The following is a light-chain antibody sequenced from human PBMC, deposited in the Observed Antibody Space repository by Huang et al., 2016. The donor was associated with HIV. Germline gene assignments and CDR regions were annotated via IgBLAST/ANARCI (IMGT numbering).Light chain of an antibody. J-gene: IGKJ2*01. CDR2: LGS. V-gene: IGKV2-28*01. Sequence: EIVMTQSPLSLPVTAGEPASISCRSSLRLLHNNGQDYLDWYLQKPGQSPPLLIYLGSYRASGVPDRFNGSGSGTEFSLEISRVEAEDVGVYYCIQALQTPYTFGQGTKLEI. CDR1: LRLLHNNGQDY. CDR3: IQALQTPYT.